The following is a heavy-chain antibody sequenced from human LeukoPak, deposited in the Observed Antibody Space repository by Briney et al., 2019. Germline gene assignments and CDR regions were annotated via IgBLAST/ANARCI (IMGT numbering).Heavy chain of an antibody. CDR3: ARIDSTGWYVNS. D-gene: IGHD6-19*01. CDR1: GGSISCTYYY. CDR2: VYHNGNT. Sequence: SETLSLTCTISGGSISCTYYYWGWVRQPPGKGLEWIGNVYHNGNTYYNPSLKSRVTISEDTSNNQFSLKLSSVTAADTAVYFCARIDSTGWYVNSWGQGTLVTVSS. V-gene: IGHV4-39*01. J-gene: IGHJ4*02.